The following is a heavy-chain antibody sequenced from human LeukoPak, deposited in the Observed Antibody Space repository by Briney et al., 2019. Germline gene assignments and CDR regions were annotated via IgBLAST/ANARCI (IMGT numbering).Heavy chain of an antibody. CDR1: GGTFSSYA. Sequence: SVKVSCKASGGTFSSYAISWVRQAPGQGLEWMGGIIPIFGTANYAQKFQGRVTITADESTSTAYMELSSLRSEETAVYYCASLGYCSSTSCANYYYYYMDVWGKGTTVTVSS. V-gene: IGHV1-69*01. J-gene: IGHJ6*03. CDR2: IIPIFGTA. D-gene: IGHD2-2*01. CDR3: ASLGYCSSTSCANYYYYYMDV.